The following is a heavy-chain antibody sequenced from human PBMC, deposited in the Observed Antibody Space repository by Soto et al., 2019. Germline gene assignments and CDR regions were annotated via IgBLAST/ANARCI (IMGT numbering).Heavy chain of an antibody. D-gene: IGHD2-15*01. CDR3: ARGQLPAATTYFDF. J-gene: IGHJ4*02. V-gene: IGHV1-18*04. CDR1: GYSFTSYG. Sequence: ASVKVSCKASGYSFTSYGISWVRQAPGQGLEWMGWISIYNGKRNYADSVKGRFSISRDNSKNTLFLQMDSLRGEDTAVYYCARGQLPAATTYFDFWGQGTLVTVSS. CDR2: ISIYNGKR.